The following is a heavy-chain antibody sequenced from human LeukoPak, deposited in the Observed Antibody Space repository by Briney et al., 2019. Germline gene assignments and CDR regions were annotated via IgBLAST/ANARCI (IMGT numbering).Heavy chain of an antibody. CDR2: IIPIFGTA. D-gene: IGHD6-13*01. Sequence: GASETVSCQAYVGSFSSYASRWVRQAPGQGIKWIVGIIPIFGTANYAQKFQGRVTITTDESTSTAYMELSSLRSEDTAVYSCASRGRAAAGYNSFDPCGQGTLVTVSS. CDR1: VGSFSSYA. J-gene: IGHJ5*02. V-gene: IGHV1-69*05. CDR3: ASRGRAAAGYNSFDP.